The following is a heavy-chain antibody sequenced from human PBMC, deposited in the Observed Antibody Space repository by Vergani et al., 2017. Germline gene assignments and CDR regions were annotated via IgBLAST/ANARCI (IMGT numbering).Heavy chain of an antibody. CDR2: ICHTEDT. Sequence: QVQLQESGPGLVKPPGTLSLTCAVSGDSISSNNCWTWVRQPPGKGLEWIGEICHTEDTKYSPSLKSRVTVSVDESRNLFSLRLNSVTAADTAVYYCARDGTYCSSTSCSTGWFDPWGQGTLVTVSS. CDR3: ARDGTYCSSTSCSTGWFDP. D-gene: IGHD2-2*01. CDR1: GDSISSNNC. V-gene: IGHV4-4*03. J-gene: IGHJ5*02.